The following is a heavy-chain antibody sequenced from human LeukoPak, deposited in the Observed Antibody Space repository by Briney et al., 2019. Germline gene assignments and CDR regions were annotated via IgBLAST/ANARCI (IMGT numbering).Heavy chain of an antibody. D-gene: IGHD2-2*01. CDR1: GFTFSSYS. J-gene: IGHJ4*02. V-gene: IGHV3-21*01. CDR2: ISSSSSYI. Sequence: PGGSLRLSCAASGFTFSSYSMNWVRQVPGKGLEWVSSISSSSSYIYYADSVKGRFTISRDNAKNSLYLQMNSLRAEDTAVYYCARERVVPAAHRAFDYWGQGTLVTVSS. CDR3: ARERVVPAAHRAFDY.